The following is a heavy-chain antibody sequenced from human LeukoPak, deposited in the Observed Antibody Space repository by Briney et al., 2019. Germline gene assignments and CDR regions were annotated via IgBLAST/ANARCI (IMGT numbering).Heavy chain of an antibody. D-gene: IGHD1-26*01. Sequence: ASVKVSCKASGYTFTGYYMHWVRQAPGQGLEWMGWINPNSGGTNYAQKFQGRVTMTRDTSISTAYMELSGLRTDDTAVYYWATTVTIRSGSYYDYWGQGTLVTVSS. V-gene: IGHV1-2*02. CDR1: GYTFTGYY. CDR3: ATTVTIRSGSYYDY. CDR2: INPNSGGT. J-gene: IGHJ4*02.